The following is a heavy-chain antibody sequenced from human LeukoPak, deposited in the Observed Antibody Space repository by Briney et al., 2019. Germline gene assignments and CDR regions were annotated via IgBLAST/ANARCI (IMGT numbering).Heavy chain of an antibody. V-gene: IGHV3-23*01. D-gene: IGHD3-10*01. CDR1: GVTFSSYA. Sequence: GGSLRLSCAASGVTFSSYAMSWVRQAPGKGLEWVSGTSGSGGTTYYADSVKGRFTISRDNSKNTLYLQMNSLRAEDTAVYYCAKAEASGIQAFDYWGQGNLVTVSS. CDR3: AKAEASGIQAFDY. J-gene: IGHJ4*02. CDR2: TSGSGGTT.